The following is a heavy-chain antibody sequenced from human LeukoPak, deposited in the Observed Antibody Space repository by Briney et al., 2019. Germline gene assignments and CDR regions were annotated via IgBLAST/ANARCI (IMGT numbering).Heavy chain of an antibody. D-gene: IGHD6-19*01. V-gene: IGHV3-23*01. J-gene: IGHJ4*02. CDR2: IDGSGDST. CDR1: GFTFRTFA. CDR3: AKVIDTSIAVASADFDY. Sequence: PGGSLRLSYAASGFTFRTFAMAWVREAPGKGLQWVSSIDGSGDSTYYADSVKGRFTISRDNSKNTLYLQMNRLRAGDTAVYYCAKVIDTSIAVASADFDYWGQGNLVTVSS.